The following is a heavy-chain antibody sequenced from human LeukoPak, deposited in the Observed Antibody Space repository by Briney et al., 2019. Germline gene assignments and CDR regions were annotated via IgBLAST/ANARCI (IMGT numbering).Heavy chain of an antibody. Sequence: GGSLRLSCAASGFTFSSYGMHWVRQAPGEGLEWVAVISYDGSNKYYADSVKGRFTISRDNSKNTLYLQMNSLRAEDTAVYYCANVSPPFDYWGQGTLVTVSS. J-gene: IGHJ4*02. CDR3: ANVSPPFDY. V-gene: IGHV3-30*18. CDR1: GFTFSSYG. CDR2: ISYDGSNK. D-gene: IGHD5/OR15-5a*01.